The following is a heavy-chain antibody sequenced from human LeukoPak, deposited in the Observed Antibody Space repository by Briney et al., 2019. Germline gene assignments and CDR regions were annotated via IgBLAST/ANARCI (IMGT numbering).Heavy chain of an antibody. J-gene: IGHJ4*02. V-gene: IGHV3-43*01. CDR3: VKDIGGEGFPGDS. Sequence: GGSLRLSCVASGFTFSIYAMSWVRQAPGKGLEWVSLITWDGDTTYYADSVKGRFTISRDNSKNSLYLQMNSLTTEDTAFYYCVKDIGGEGFPGDSWGQGTLVTVSS. D-gene: IGHD2-21*01. CDR2: ITWDGDTT. CDR1: GFTFSIYA.